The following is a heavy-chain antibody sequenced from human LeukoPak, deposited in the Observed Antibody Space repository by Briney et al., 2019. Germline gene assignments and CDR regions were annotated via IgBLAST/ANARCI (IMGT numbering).Heavy chain of an antibody. V-gene: IGHV3-15*01. CDR3: AKDRWNTVMAHFDY. Sequence: PGGSLRLSCAASGLTFSNAWMTWVRQAPGKGLEWVGPIKSKTDGGTTHYAAPVKGRFTISRDDSKNTLYLQMNSLRAEDTAVYYCAKDRWNTVMAHFDYWGQGTLVTVSS. D-gene: IGHD5-18*01. CDR1: GLTFSNAW. J-gene: IGHJ4*02. CDR2: IKSKTDGGTT.